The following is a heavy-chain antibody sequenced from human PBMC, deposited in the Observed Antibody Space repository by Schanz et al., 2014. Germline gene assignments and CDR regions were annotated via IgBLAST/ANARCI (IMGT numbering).Heavy chain of an antibody. Sequence: VQMVESGGGVVQPGRSLRLSCAASGFTFSTYAMSWVRQVPGKGLEWVSTIYASGATYYADSVKRRFTISRDISKNTLHLQVTSLRAEDTAIYYCARDGNYYGSRNYYKTPYYFDYWGQGTLVTVSS. V-gene: IGHV3-66*01. CDR2: IYASGAT. CDR3: ARDGNYYGSRNYYKTPYYFDY. CDR1: GFTFSTYA. D-gene: IGHD3-10*01. J-gene: IGHJ4*02.